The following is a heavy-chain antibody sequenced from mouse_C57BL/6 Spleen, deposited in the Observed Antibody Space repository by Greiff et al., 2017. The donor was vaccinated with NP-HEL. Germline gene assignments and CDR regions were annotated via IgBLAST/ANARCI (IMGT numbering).Heavy chain of an antibody. V-gene: IGHV1-82*01. CDR3: AGGRDYDVRYIDY. CDR1: GYAFSSSW. CDR2: IYPGDGDT. J-gene: IGHJ2*01. Sequence: QVQLQQSGPELVKPGASLKISCTASGYAFSSSWMTWVKQRPGKGLEWIGRIYPGDGDTNYTGKFKGKATLTPDKSSSTAYMQLSSLTSEDSAVYFYAGGRDYDVRYIDYWGEGTTVTVSS. D-gene: IGHD2-4*01.